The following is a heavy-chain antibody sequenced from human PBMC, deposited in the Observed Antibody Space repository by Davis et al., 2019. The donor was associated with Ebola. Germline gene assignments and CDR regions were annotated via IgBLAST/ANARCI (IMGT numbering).Heavy chain of an antibody. Sequence: GESLKISCAASGFTFSSYAMHWVRQAPGKGLEWVAVIWYDGSNKYYADSVKGRFTISRDNSKNTLYLQMNSLRAEDTAVYYCARELLWFGRHSSDSWGQGTLVTVSS. CDR1: GFTFSSYA. CDR2: IWYDGSNK. D-gene: IGHD3-10*01. V-gene: IGHV3-33*01. J-gene: IGHJ4*02. CDR3: ARELLWFGRHSSDS.